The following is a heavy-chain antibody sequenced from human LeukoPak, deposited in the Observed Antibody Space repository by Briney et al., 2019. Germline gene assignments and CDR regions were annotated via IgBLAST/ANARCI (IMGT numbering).Heavy chain of an antibody. CDR3: ARFPLRAGTIP. CDR2: IYTSGST. D-gene: IGHD6-19*01. CDR1: GGSISSYY. Sequence: PSETLSLTCTVSGGSISSYYWSWIRQPPGKGLEWIGYIYTSGSTNYNPSLKSRVTISVDTSKNQFSLKLSSVTAADTAVYYCARFPLRAGTIPWGQGTLVTVSS. V-gene: IGHV4-4*09. J-gene: IGHJ5*02.